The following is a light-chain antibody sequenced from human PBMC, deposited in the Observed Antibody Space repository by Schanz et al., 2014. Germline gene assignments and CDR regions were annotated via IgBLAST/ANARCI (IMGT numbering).Light chain of an antibody. V-gene: IGLV1-40*01. Sequence: QSVLTQPPSVSGAPGHRVTISCTGSSSNIGAGYDVHWYQQLPGAAPKLLIYGNNNRPSGVPDRFSGSKSGTSASLAISGLRSEDEADYYCATWDDGLTARVFGGGTKLTVL. CDR3: ATWDDGLTARV. J-gene: IGLJ3*02. CDR1: SSNIGAGYD. CDR2: GNN.